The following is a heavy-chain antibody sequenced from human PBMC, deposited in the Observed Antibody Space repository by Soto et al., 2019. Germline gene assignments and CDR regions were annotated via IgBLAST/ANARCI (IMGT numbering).Heavy chain of an antibody. Sequence: GGSLRLSCAASGFTFSSYAMHWVRQAPGKGLEWVAVISYDGSNKYYADSVKGRFTISRDNSKNTLYLQMNSLRAEDTAVYYCATSDQGYYYGMDVWGQGTTVTVSS. V-gene: IGHV3-30-3*01. CDR1: GFTFSSYA. J-gene: IGHJ6*02. CDR3: ATSDQGYYYGMDV. CDR2: ISYDGSNK.